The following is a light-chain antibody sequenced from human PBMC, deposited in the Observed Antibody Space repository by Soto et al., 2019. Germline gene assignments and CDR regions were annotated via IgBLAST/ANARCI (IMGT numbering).Light chain of an antibody. Sequence: DIQMTQSPSTLFVSVGDTVTITCRASQSINKWLAWYQQKPGKAPKLLIYEVSTLESGVPSRFSGSGSGTEFTLTISSLQPDDIETYYCQQYNSFFGQGTKLEIK. CDR1: QSINKW. V-gene: IGKV1-5*03. J-gene: IGKJ2*01. CDR3: QQYNSF. CDR2: EVS.